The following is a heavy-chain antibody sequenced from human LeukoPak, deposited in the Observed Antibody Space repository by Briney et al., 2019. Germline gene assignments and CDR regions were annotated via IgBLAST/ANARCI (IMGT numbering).Heavy chain of an antibody. CDR3: ARSQGGYSYGEH. D-gene: IGHD5-18*01. Sequence: PGGSLRLSCAASGFSFSNYWMHWVRQVPGEGLVWVSRVDNDGSGTSYAASVKGRFTISRDNAKNTVYLQTNSLRDEDTAVYYCARSQGGYSYGEHWGQGTPVTVSS. CDR2: VDNDGSGT. V-gene: IGHV3-74*01. CDR1: GFSFSNYW. J-gene: IGHJ4*02.